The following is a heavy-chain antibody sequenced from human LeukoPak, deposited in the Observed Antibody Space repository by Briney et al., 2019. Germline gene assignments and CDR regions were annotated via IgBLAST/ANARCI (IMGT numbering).Heavy chain of an antibody. V-gene: IGHV3-9*03. CDR1: GFTFDDYA. CDR2: ISWNSGSI. CDR3: AKSSYSSGWLDH. Sequence: PGGSLRLSCAASGFTFDDYAMHWVRQAPGKGLEWVSGISWNSGSIGYADSVKGRFTISRDNAKNSLYLQMNSLRAEDMALYYCAKSSYSSGWLDHWGQGTLVTVSS. J-gene: IGHJ4*02. D-gene: IGHD6-19*01.